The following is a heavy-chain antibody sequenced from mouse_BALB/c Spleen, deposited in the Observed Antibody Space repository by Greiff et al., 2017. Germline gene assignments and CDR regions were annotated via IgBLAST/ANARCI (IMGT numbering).Heavy chain of an antibody. CDR2: ISNGGGST. V-gene: IGHV5-12-2*01. D-gene: IGHD1-2*01. Sequence: DVMLVESGGGLVQPGGSLKLSCAASGFTFSSYTMSWVRQTPEKRLEWVAYISNGGGSTYYPDTVKGRFTISRDNAKNTLYLQMSSLKSEDTAMYYCARQTASYAMDYWGQGTSVTVSS. CDR3: ARQTASYAMDY. CDR1: GFTFSSYT. J-gene: IGHJ4*01.